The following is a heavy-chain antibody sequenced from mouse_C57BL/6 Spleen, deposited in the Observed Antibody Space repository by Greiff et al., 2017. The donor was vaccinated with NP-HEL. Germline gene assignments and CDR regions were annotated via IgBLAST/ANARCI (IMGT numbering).Heavy chain of an antibody. J-gene: IGHJ1*03. CDR3: ARKTNYIWYFDV. CDR1: GYTFTDYN. Sequence: EVQLQQSGPELVKPGASVKMSCKASGYTFTDYNMHWVKQSHGKSLEWIGYINPNNGGTSYNQKFKGKATLTVNKSSSTAYMELRSLTSEDSAVYYCARKTNYIWYFDVWGTGTTVTVSS. V-gene: IGHV1-22*01. D-gene: IGHD1-3*01. CDR2: INPNNGGT.